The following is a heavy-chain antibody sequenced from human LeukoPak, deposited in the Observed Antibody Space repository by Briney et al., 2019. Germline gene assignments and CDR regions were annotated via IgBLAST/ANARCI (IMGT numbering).Heavy chain of an antibody. V-gene: IGHV3-48*01. J-gene: IGHJ4*02. CDR3: ARGPPLNYYDSSGYFDY. CDR2: ISSSSSTI. D-gene: IGHD3-22*01. CDR1: GFTFSSYS. Sequence: GGSLRLSCAGSGFTFSSYSMNWVRQAPGKGLEWVSYISSSSSTIYYADSVKGRFTISRDNAKNSLYLQMNSLRAEDTAVYYCARGPPLNYYDSSGYFDYWGQGTLVTVSS.